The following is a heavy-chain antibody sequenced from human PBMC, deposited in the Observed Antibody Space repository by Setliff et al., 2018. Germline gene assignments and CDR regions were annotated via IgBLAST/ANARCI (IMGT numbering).Heavy chain of an antibody. J-gene: IGHJ4*02. CDR1: GGSISSGSYY. V-gene: IGHV4-61*02. CDR2: VYANGGS. D-gene: IGHD3-3*01. Sequence: SETLSLTCTVSGGSISSGSYYWSWIRHPAGKGLEWIGRVYANGGSDYNPSLKSRVTISVDTSKNQLSLKLSSVTAADTAAYYCRFWDGSYKNDYWGQGTLVTVSS. CDR3: RFWDGSYKNDY.